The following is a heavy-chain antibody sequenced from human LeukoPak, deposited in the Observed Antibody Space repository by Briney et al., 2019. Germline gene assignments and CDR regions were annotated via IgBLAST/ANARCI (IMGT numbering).Heavy chain of an antibody. Sequence: GGSLRLSCAASGFTFSNHWMTWIRQAPGKGLEWVANINQDRSEIYYVYSVRVRFIISRDNAKNSLYLKMNTLRVEDTAVYYCVGRYMATSAEDFDYWGQGTLVTVSS. J-gene: IGHJ4*02. CDR2: INQDRSEI. V-gene: IGHV3-7*01. CDR1: GFTFSNHW. D-gene: IGHD3-16*02. CDR3: VGRYMATSAEDFDY.